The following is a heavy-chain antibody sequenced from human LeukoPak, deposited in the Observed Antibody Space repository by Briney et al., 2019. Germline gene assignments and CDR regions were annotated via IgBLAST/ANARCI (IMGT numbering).Heavy chain of an antibody. J-gene: IGHJ3*02. CDR3: ARSYYYAFDI. CDR2: IYYSGNT. V-gene: IGHV4-59*08. CDR1: GGSISSYY. Sequence: SETLSLTCTVSGGSISSYYWSWIRQPPGKGLEWIGYIYYSGNTNCNPSLKSRVTTSIDTSKNQFSLKLSSVTAADTAMYYCARSYYYAFDIWGQGTMVTVSS. D-gene: IGHD3-10*01.